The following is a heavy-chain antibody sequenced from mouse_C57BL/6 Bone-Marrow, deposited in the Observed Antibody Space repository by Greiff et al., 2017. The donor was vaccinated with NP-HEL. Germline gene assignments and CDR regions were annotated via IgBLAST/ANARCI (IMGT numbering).Heavy chain of an antibody. D-gene: IGHD1-1*01. CDR1: GYTFTSYG. V-gene: IGHV1-81*01. J-gene: IGHJ4*01. Sequence: QVQLQQSGAELARPGASVKLSCKASGYTFTSYGISWVKQRTGQGLEWIGEIYPRSGNTYYNEKFKGKATLTADKSSSTAYMELRSLTSDDSAVYFCANYYGSSYAMDYWGQGTSVTVSS. CDR2: IYPRSGNT. CDR3: ANYYGSSYAMDY.